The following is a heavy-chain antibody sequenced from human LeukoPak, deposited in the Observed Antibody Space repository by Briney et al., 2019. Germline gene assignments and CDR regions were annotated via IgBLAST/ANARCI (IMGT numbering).Heavy chain of an antibody. CDR2: ISAYNGNT. CDR1: GYIFTSYG. CDR3: ARTLGYCSSTSCYLDY. Sequence: ASVKVSCKASGYIFTSYGISWVRQAPGQGLEWMGWISAYNGNTNYAQKLQGRVTMTTDTSTSTAYMELRSLRSDDTAVYYCARTLGYCSSTSCYLDYWGQGTLVTVSS. V-gene: IGHV1-18*01. J-gene: IGHJ4*02. D-gene: IGHD2-2*01.